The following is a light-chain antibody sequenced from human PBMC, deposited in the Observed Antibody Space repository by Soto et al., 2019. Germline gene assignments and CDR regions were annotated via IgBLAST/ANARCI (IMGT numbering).Light chain of an antibody. Sequence: QSVLTQPPSVSGAPGQRVTIPSTGSSLTIGAGYDVHWYQQLPGTAPKLLIYNNINRPSGVPDRFSGSKSGTSASLAITGLQPEDEADYYCQSYDTMLSGPGVFGGGTQLTV. J-gene: IGLJ2*01. CDR1: SLTIGAGYD. CDR2: NNI. V-gene: IGLV1-40*01. CDR3: QSYDTMLSGPGV.